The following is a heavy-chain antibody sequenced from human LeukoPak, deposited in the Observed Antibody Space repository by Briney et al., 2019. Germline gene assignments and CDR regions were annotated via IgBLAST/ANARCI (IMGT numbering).Heavy chain of an antibody. Sequence: ASVKVSCKASGYTVTSYYMDWVRQAPGQGLEWMAILNPSGGSSNYAQKFQGRATLTRATSTGTVYMELSSLRSEDTAVYYCASVYKHGMDVWGQGTTVTVSS. CDR1: GYTVTSYY. CDR2: LNPSGGSS. J-gene: IGHJ6*02. V-gene: IGHV1-46*01. D-gene: IGHD5-24*01. CDR3: ASVYKHGMDV.